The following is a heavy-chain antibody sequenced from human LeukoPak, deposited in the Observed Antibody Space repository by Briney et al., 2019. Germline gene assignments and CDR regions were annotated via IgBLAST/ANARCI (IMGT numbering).Heavy chain of an antibody. Sequence: SQTLSLTCVISGDSVSSNSAAWNWIRQSPSRGLEWLGRTYYRSEWFHDYAVSVKSRMIINPDTSRNQFSLQLNSVTPEDTAIYYCVGGGTSVAGMDVWSQGTTVTVSS. CDR1: GDSVSSNSAA. V-gene: IGHV6-1*01. J-gene: IGHJ6*02. CDR3: VGGGTSVAGMDV. CDR2: TYYRSEWFH. D-gene: IGHD1-1*01.